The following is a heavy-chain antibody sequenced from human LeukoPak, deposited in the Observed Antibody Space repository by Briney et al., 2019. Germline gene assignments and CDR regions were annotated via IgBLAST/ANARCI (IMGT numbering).Heavy chain of an antibody. Sequence: GGSLRLSCVASGLTLSDWWMTWVRQAPGKGLEWVAVISYDGSNKYYADSVKGRFTISRDNSKNTLYLQMNSLRAEDTAVYYCAKDPGIAVAGDYWGQGTPVTVSS. CDR3: AKDPGIAVAGDY. V-gene: IGHV3-30*18. CDR2: ISYDGSNK. D-gene: IGHD6-19*01. J-gene: IGHJ4*02. CDR1: GLTLSDWW.